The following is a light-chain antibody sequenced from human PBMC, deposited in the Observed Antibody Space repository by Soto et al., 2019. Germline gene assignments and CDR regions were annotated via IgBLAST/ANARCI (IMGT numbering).Light chain of an antibody. V-gene: IGLV2-14*01. J-gene: IGLJ3*02. CDR1: SSDVGGYNS. CDR3: SSYTRSTTGV. CDR2: EVS. Sequence: QSALTQPASVSGSPGQSITITCTGTSSDVGGYNSVSWYQQHPGKVPKLMIYEVSNRPSGVSNRFSGSKSGNTASLTISGLQAEDEADYYCSSYTRSTTGVFGGGTKVTVL.